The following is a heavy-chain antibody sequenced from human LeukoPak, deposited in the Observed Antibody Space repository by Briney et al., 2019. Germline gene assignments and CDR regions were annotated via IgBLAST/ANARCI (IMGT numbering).Heavy chain of an antibody. CDR2: ISGSGG. V-gene: IGHV3-23*01. Sequence: GGSLRLSCAASGFTFSSYAMTWVRQAPGEGLEWVSAISGSGGYYADSVKGRFTISRDNSKNTLYLQMNSLRAEDTALYYCAKAAGFCGKSGYYTGETICYFDYWGQGTLVTVSS. CDR1: GFTFSSYA. CDR3: AKAAGFCGKSGYYTGETICYFDY. D-gene: IGHD3-3*01. J-gene: IGHJ4*02.